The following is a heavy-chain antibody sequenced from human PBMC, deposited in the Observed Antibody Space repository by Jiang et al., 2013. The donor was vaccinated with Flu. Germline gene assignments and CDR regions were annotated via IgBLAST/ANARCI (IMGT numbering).Heavy chain of an antibody. J-gene: IGHJ3*02. CDR3: ARVNRMLDT. V-gene: IGHV1-46*03. CDR1: GFTFTSYY. CDR2: IDPSGGST. Sequence: GAEVKKPGASVTVSCKASGFTFTSYYIHWVRQAPGRGLEWMGLIDPSGGSTSYSQKFQGRVTMTWDTSTSTVYMELSSLRSGDTAMYYCARVNRMLDTWGQGTMVTVSS.